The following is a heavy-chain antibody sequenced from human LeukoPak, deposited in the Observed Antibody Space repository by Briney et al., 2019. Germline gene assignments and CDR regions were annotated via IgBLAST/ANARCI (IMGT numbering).Heavy chain of an antibody. V-gene: IGHV3-48*01. Sequence: GGTLRLSCAASLFPLSIYSVNWVRHAPAKGLEWVSYINIYSITINYTDSLKGRFTISRHNPKNTLYLHMNTAIADHTAVYYCSTGKLDNWGQGTLVTVS. CDR3: STGKLDN. CDR2: INIYSITI. CDR1: LFPLSIYS. J-gene: IGHJ4*02.